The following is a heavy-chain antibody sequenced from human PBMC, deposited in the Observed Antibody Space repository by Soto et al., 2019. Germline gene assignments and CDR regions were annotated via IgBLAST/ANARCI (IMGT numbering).Heavy chain of an antibody. CDR3: AMGGSGSYAFPFDY. CDR1: GYTFTSYA. Sequence: ASVKVSCKASGYTFTSYAMHWVRQAPGQRLEWMGWINAGNGNTKYSQKFQGRVTITRDTSASTAYMELSSLRSEDTVVYYCAMGGSGSYAFPFDYWGQGTLVTVSS. CDR2: INAGNGNT. D-gene: IGHD3-10*01. J-gene: IGHJ4*02. V-gene: IGHV1-3*01.